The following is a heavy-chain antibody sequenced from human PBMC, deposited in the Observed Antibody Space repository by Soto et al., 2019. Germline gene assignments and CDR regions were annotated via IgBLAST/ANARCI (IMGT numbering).Heavy chain of an antibody. Sequence: QVQLVESGGGVVQPGRSLRLSCAASGFTFSSYAMHWVRQAPGKGLEWVAVISYDGSNKYYADSVKGRFTISRDNSKNTLYLQMNSLRAEDTAVYYCARGSLTRYFDWLIVASYYYGMDVWGQGTTVTVSS. CDR1: GFTFSSYA. D-gene: IGHD3-9*01. J-gene: IGHJ6*02. CDR3: ARGSLTRYFDWLIVASYYYGMDV. V-gene: IGHV3-30-3*01. CDR2: ISYDGSNK.